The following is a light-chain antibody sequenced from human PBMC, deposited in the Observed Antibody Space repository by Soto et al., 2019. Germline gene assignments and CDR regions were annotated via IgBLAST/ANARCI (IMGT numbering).Light chain of an antibody. J-gene: IGKJ2*01. CDR3: QQYNNYST. CDR2: AAS. V-gene: IGKV1D-16*01. CDR1: QSINIW. Sequence: DIQMTQSPSSVSASVGDRVTITCRASQSINIWLAWYQQKPGIAPKLLIYAASSLQSGVPSRFSASGSGTDFTLTISSLRPDDFATYYCQQYNNYSTFGQGTKVDIK.